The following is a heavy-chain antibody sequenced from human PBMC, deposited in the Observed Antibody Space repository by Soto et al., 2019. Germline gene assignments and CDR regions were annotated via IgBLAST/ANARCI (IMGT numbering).Heavy chain of an antibody. CDR1: GGSISSSSYY. CDR2: IYYSGST. CDR3: ARRDCSGGSCYPAEGYYFDY. V-gene: IGHV4-39*01. Sequence: QLQLQESGPGLVKPSETLSLTCTVSGGSISSSSYYWGWIRQPPGKGLEWIGSIYYSGSTYYNPSLKSRVTISVDTSKNQFSLKLSSVTAADTAVYYCARRDCSGGSCYPAEGYYFDYWGQGTLVTVSS. J-gene: IGHJ4*02. D-gene: IGHD2-15*01.